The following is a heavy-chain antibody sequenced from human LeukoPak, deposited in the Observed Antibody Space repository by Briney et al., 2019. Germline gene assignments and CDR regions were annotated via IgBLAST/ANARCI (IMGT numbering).Heavy chain of an antibody. J-gene: IGHJ3*02. CDR2: INSDGSTT. Sequence: NPGGSLRLSCAASGFTFSSYWMHWVRQAPGKGLVWVSRINSDGSTTSYADSVKGRFTISRDNAKNTLYLQMNSLRAEDTAAYYCARRSAARDAFDIWGQGTMVTVSS. D-gene: IGHD6-6*01. V-gene: IGHV3-74*01. CDR3: ARRSAARDAFDI. CDR1: GFTFSSYW.